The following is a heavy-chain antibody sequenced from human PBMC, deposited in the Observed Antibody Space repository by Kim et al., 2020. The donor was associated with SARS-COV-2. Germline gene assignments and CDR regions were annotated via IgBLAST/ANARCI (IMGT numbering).Heavy chain of an antibody. V-gene: IGHV1-69*13. J-gene: IGHJ4*02. D-gene: IGHD1-26*01. CDR3: ARALADFRASGSYLAY. CDR1: GGTFSSYA. Sequence: SVKVSCKASGGTFSSYAISWVRQAPGQGLEWMGGIIPIFGTANYAQKFQGRVTITADESTSTAYMELSSLRSEDTAVYYCARALADFRASGSYLAYWGQGTLVTVSS. CDR2: IIPIFGTA.